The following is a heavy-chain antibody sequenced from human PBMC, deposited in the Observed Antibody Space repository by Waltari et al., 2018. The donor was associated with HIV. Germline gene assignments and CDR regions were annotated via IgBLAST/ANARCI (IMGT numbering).Heavy chain of an antibody. J-gene: IGHJ4*02. CDR3: ARGGYYYDISGYYHY. CDR1: GLTFSNFA. Sequence: QVQLVESGGGVVQPGRSLRLSCAASGLTFSNFAMHWVRQAPGKGLEWVAVIWYDGENKYYADSVKGRFTISRDNSKNTLYLQMNSLRVEDTAVYYCARGGYYYDISGYYHYWGQGTLVTVSS. V-gene: IGHV3-33*01. CDR2: IWYDGENK. D-gene: IGHD3-22*01.